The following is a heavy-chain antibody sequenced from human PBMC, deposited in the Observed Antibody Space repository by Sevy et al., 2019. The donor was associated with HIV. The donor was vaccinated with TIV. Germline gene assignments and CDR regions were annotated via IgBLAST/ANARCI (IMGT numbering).Heavy chain of an antibody. D-gene: IGHD2-15*01. CDR2: FDHQNGET. J-gene: IGHJ5*02. Sequence: ASVKVSCKVSGYTLTKLSIHWVRQPPGKGLEWMGDFDHQNGETIYAERFQGRLTLTEDTSTDMVYMELSSLTSDDTAVYYCAAVGLRYFSGSSSYQGDWFDPWGQGTLVTVSS. CDR1: GYTLTKLS. V-gene: IGHV1-24*01. CDR3: AAVGLRYFSGSSSYQGDWFDP.